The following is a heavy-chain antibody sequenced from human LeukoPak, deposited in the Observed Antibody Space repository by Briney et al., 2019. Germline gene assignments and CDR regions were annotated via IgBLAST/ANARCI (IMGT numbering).Heavy chain of an antibody. CDR2: ISASGGSA. CDR1: GYTFSSFT. D-gene: IGHD6-19*01. Sequence: GGSLRLSCAASGYTFSSFTLSWVRQAPGKGLEWVSVISASGGSAYYVDSVRGRFTMSRDNSKNTLYLQMNSLRAEDTAVYYCGRGIDYSSGPDYWGQGTLVTVSS. CDR3: GRGIDYSSGPDY. J-gene: IGHJ4*02. V-gene: IGHV3-23*01.